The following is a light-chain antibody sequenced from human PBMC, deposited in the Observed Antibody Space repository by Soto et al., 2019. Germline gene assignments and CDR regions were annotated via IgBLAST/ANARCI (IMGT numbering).Light chain of an antibody. Sequence: QSALTQPASVSGSPGQSITISCTGTSSDVGSYNLVSWYQQLPGKAPKLVIYEGSKRPSGVSDRFSGSKSGHKASLTISGLQAEDQADYYCCSFALINTLVFGGGTTLTVL. CDR1: SSDVGSYNL. J-gene: IGLJ2*01. CDR2: EGS. V-gene: IGLV2-23*01. CDR3: CSFALINTLV.